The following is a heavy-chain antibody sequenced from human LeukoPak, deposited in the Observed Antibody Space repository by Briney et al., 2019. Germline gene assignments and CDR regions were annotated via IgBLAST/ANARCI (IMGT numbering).Heavy chain of an antibody. J-gene: IGHJ4*02. Sequence: SQTLSLTCAVYGASFSGYYWSWVRQPPGKGLEWIGEINHSGSTNYNPSLKSRVTISVDTSKNQFSLKLSSVTAADTAVYYCARGRRVDYWGQGTLVTVSS. CDR1: GASFSGYY. V-gene: IGHV4-34*01. CDR3: ARGRRVDY. CDR2: INHSGST.